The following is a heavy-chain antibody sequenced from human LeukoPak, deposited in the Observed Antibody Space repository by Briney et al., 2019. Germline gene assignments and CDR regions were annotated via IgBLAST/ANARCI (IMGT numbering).Heavy chain of an antibody. D-gene: IGHD3-22*01. Sequence: PGRSLRLSCAASGFTFSSYAMHWVRQAPGKGLEWVAVISYDGSNKYYADSVKGRFTISRDNSKNTLYLQMTSLRAEDTAVYYCARVGAYYYDKGAFDIWGQGTMVTVSS. V-gene: IGHV3-30*14. CDR2: ISYDGSNK. J-gene: IGHJ3*02. CDR1: GFTFSSYA. CDR3: ARVGAYYYDKGAFDI.